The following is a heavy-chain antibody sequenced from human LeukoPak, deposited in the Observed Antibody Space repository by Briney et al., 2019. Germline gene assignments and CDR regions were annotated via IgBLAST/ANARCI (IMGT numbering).Heavy chain of an antibody. Sequence: GGSLRLSCAASGFTFSNAWMSWVRQAPGKGLEWVGRIKSKTDGGTTDYAAPVKGRFTISRDDSKDTLYLQMNSLKTEDTAVCYCTTGTDRRDGYNYYYYYGMDVWGQGTTVTVSS. D-gene: IGHD5-24*01. CDR2: IKSKTDGGTT. CDR3: TTGTDRRDGYNYYYYYGMDV. V-gene: IGHV3-15*01. J-gene: IGHJ6*02. CDR1: GFTFSNAW.